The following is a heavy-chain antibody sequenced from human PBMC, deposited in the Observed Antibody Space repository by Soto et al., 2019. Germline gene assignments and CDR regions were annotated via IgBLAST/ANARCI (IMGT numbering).Heavy chain of an antibody. CDR2: IIPLMRTV. D-gene: IGHD5-12*01. CDR3: ARAPVDFSGFLDV. V-gene: IGHV1-69*06. J-gene: IGHJ6*02. CDR1: EGTFASYS. Sequence: QEELVQSGAEVKKPGSSVNVSCRTSEGTFASYSITWLRQAPGQRLEWMGEIIPLMRTVNYAQKFQDRVTITGDSPTRTVYMPLRTLRSDDTAVYYWARAPVDFSGFLDVGGRGTPAPFSS.